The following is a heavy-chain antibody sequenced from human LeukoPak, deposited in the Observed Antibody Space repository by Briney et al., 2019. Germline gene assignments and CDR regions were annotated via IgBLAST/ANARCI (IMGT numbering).Heavy chain of an antibody. Sequence: EPSQTLSLTCTVSGGSISSGSYYWSWIRQPAGKGLEWIGRIYTSGSTNYNPSLKGRVTISVDTSKNQFSLKLSSVTAADTAVYYCARVTTGGYYNCWGQGTLVTVSS. CDR2: IYTSGST. CDR3: ARVTTGGYYNC. D-gene: IGHD3-22*01. CDR1: GGSISSGSYY. V-gene: IGHV4-61*02. J-gene: IGHJ4*02.